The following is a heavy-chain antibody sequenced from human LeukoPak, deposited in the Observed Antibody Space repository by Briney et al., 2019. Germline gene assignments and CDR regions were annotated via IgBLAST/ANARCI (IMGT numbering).Heavy chain of an antibody. CDR3: ARRGIPARYSSGWYGY. CDR2: IYYRGST. J-gene: IGHJ4*02. CDR1: GGSISSGDYY. Sequence: SETLSLTCTVSGGSISSGDYYWSWIRQPPGKGLEWIGYIYYRGSTYYNPSLKSRVTISVDTSKNQFSLKLSSVTAADTAVYYCARRGIPARYSSGWYGYWGQGTLVTVSS. D-gene: IGHD6-19*01. V-gene: IGHV4-30-4*01.